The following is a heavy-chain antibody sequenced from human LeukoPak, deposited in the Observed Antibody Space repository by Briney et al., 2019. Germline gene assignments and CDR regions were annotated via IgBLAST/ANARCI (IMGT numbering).Heavy chain of an antibody. J-gene: IGHJ4*02. Sequence: GRSLRLSCAAAGFTFSSYGMHWVRQAPGKWLEWVAIIWYDGKNKYYADSLKGRFTISRDNSKNTLYLQINSLRAEDTAVYFCVRDRGSTNYFDYWGQGALVTVSS. CDR3: VRDRGSTNYFDY. V-gene: IGHV3-33*01. CDR2: IWYDGKNK. D-gene: IGHD3-10*01. CDR1: GFTFSSYG.